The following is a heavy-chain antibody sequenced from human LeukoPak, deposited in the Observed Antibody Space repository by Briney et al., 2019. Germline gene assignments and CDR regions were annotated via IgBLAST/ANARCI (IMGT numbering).Heavy chain of an antibody. D-gene: IGHD6-13*01. CDR2: VYHTGTT. V-gene: IGHV4-39*01. Sequence: PSETLSLTCTVSGGSITSSSYYWGWIRQPLGESLEWIGSVYHTGTTFYNPSLKSRLTISVDTSKNQFSLILSSVTAADTAVYYCARLTDRSTAAGSFDIWGQGTMVTVPS. CDR1: GGSITSSSYY. J-gene: IGHJ3*02. CDR3: ARLTDRSTAAGSFDI.